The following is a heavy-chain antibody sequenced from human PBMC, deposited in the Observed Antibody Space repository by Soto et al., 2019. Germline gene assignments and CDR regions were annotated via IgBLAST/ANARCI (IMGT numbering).Heavy chain of an antibody. CDR3: AKDSRVDYMDV. V-gene: IGHV3-9*01. J-gene: IGHJ6*03. CDR1: GFTFDDYA. CDR2: ISWNSGSI. Sequence: EVQLVESGGGLVQPGRSLRLSCAASGFTFDDYAMHWVRQAPGKGLAWVSGISWNSGSIGYADSVKGRFTISRDNAKNSLYLQMNSLRAEDTALYYCAKDSRVDYMDVWGKGTTVTVAS. D-gene: IGHD2-15*01.